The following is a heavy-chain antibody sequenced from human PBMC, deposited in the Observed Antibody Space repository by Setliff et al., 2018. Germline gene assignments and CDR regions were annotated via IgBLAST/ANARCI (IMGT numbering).Heavy chain of an antibody. V-gene: IGHV4-34*10. J-gene: IGHJ4*02. D-gene: IGHD2-8*01. CDR2: IYHNGNT. CDR1: GGSLSGYY. Sequence: SETLSLTCAVYGGSLSGYYWTWIRQPPGKGLEWIGYIYHNGNTNFNPSLGSRVNMSVDTSNNQFVLNLTSVTAADTAVYYCARDPGVHSGTWCLDSWGQGTQVTVSS. CDR3: ARDPGVHSGTWCLDS.